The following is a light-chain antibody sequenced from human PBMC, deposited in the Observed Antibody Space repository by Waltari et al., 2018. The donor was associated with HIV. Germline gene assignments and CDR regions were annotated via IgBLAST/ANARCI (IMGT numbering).Light chain of an antibody. Sequence: QSLLTQPPSVSGAPRQSVTISCSGTSTNIGHNAVNWYQQLPGQPPRLLIYYDTLVPSGVSDRFSGSRSDTSASLAISGLQSEDEADYYCATWDDTLNVLVFGGGTRLTVL. CDR1: STNIGHNA. V-gene: IGLV1-36*01. CDR3: ATWDDTLNVLV. J-gene: IGLJ2*01. CDR2: YDT.